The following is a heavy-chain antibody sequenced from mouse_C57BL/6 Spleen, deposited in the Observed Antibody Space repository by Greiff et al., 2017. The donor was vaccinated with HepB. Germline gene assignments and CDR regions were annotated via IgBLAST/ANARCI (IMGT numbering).Heavy chain of an antibody. V-gene: IGHV5-6*01. CDR1: GFTFSSYG. D-gene: IGHD2-4*01. CDR3: AREYYDSLYYFDY. CDR2: ISSGGSYT. J-gene: IGHJ2*01. Sequence: EVQLVESGGDLVKPGGSLKLSCAASGFTFSSYGMSWVRQTPDKRLEWVATISSGGSYTYYPDSVKGRFTIATDNAKNTLYLQMSSLKSEDTAMYYCAREYYDSLYYFDYWGQGTTLTVSS.